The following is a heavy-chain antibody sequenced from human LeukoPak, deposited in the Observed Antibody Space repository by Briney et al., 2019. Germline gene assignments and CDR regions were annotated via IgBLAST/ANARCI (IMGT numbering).Heavy chain of an antibody. CDR1: GGSISSSSYY. J-gene: IGHJ4*02. Sequence: SETLSLTCTVSGGSISSSSYYWGWIRQPPGKGLEWIGSIYYSGSTYYNPSLKSRVTISVDTSKNQFSLKLSSVTAADTAVYYCARDGHSGSYAFDYWGQGTLVTVSS. CDR3: ARDGHSGSYAFDY. CDR2: IYYSGST. D-gene: IGHD1-26*01. V-gene: IGHV4-39*07.